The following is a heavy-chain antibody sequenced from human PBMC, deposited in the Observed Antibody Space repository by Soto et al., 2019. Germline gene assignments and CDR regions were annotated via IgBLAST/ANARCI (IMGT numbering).Heavy chain of an antibody. V-gene: IGHV3-23*01. CDR1: GFKFSNYA. D-gene: IGHD3-16*01. CDR2: ISATGGGT. Sequence: GGSLRLSCAASGFKFSNYAMSWVRQAPGKGLEWVSLISATGGGTYYADSVKGRFTISRDNSLNTLYLQVHRLTAEDTAVYYCAKDRRAGGNSAFYFDFWGQGAQVTVSS. CDR3: AKDRRAGGNSAFYFDF. J-gene: IGHJ4*02.